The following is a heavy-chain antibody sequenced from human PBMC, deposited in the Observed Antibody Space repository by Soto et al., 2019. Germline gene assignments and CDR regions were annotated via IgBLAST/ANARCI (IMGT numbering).Heavy chain of an antibody. CDR3: ARWGQNAAAGANFDY. D-gene: IGHD6-25*01. CDR1: GYTFTNYD. V-gene: IGHV1-8*01. J-gene: IGHJ4*02. Sequence: QVQLVQSGAEVKKPGASVRVSCKTSGYTFTNYDMNWVRQATGQGLEWMGWMNTNSGNTGYGQKFQGRLSMTRDNSISTAYMELSSLRSAASAVSYCARWGQNAAAGANFDYWGKGTLVTVSS. CDR2: MNTNSGNT.